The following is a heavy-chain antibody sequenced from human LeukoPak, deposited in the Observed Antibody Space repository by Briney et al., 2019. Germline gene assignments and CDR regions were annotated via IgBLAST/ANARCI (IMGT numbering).Heavy chain of an antibody. CDR2: IYTSGST. D-gene: IGHD4-17*01. V-gene: IGHV4-4*07. CDR1: GGXXSGYY. CDR3: ARLEHDYGDPGDAFDV. Sequence: SETLSLTCTVSGGXXSGYYWTXIXXPXXXXXEXIGRIYTSGSTNYNQTLKSRVTMSVDTSRNQFSLKLSSVTAADTAVYYCARLEHDYGDPGDAFDVWGQGTLVTVSS. J-gene: IGHJ3*01.